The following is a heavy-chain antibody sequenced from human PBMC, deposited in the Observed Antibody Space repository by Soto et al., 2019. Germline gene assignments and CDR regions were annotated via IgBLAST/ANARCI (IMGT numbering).Heavy chain of an antibody. Sequence: TLSLTCTFSVGSISSGGYYWSWIGQHPWKGLEWIGYIYYSGSTYYNPSLKSRVTISVDTSKNQFSLKLSSVTAADTAVYYCARDYYDSSGSHYWFEPWGQGTLVIVS. D-gene: IGHD3-22*01. V-gene: IGHV4-31*03. J-gene: IGHJ5*02. CDR1: VGSISSGGYY. CDR2: IYYSGST. CDR3: ARDYYDSSGSHYWFEP.